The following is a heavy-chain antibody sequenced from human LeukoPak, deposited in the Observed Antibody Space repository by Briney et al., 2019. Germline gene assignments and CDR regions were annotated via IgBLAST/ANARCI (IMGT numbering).Heavy chain of an antibody. V-gene: IGHV4-59*01. D-gene: IGHD3-3*01. CDR3: ARDNYDFWSGYYY. J-gene: IGHJ4*02. CDR2: IYYSGST. Sequence: SETLSLTCTVSGGSISSYYWGWMRQPPGKELEGFGYIYYSGSTNYNPFLKSRVTISVDTSKNQFSLKLSSVTAADTAVYYCARDNYDFWSGYYYWGQGTLVTVSS. CDR1: GGSISSYY.